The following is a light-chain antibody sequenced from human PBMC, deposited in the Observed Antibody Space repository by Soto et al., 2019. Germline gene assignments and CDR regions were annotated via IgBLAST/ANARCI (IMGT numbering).Light chain of an antibody. CDR2: DTS. V-gene: IGKV3-11*01. Sequence: ILLTQSPGPLSLSPGERATFSCRASQSVSNFLAWYQQKPGQAPRPLIYDTSNRATGIQARFSGSGLGTDFTFTINNLDPEDFAVYYCQQRSNWPITFGQGTRWIL. J-gene: IGKJ5*01. CDR3: QQRSNWPIT. CDR1: QSVSNF.